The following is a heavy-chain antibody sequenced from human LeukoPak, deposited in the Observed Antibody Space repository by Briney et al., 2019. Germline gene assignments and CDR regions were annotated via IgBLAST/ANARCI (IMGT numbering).Heavy chain of an antibody. CDR2: ISSSGSTI. Sequence: QPGGSLRLSCAASGFTFSSYEMNWVRQAPGKGLEWVSYISSSGSTIYYADSVKGRFTISRDNAKNSLYLQMDSQRAGDTAVYYCAKAFREYGTTSYSAFDIWGQGTMVTVSS. V-gene: IGHV3-48*03. CDR3: AKAFREYGTTSYSAFDI. J-gene: IGHJ3*02. CDR1: GFTFSSYE. D-gene: IGHD6-6*01.